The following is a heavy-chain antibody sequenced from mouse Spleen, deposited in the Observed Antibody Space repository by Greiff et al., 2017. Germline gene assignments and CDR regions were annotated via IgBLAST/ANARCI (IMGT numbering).Heavy chain of an antibody. CDR1: GYTFTDYE. D-gene: IGHD2-4*01. Sequence: VKLQESGAELVRPGASVTLSCKASGYTFTDYEMHWVKQTPVHGLEWIGAIDPETGGTAYNQKFKGKAILTADKSSSTAYMELRSLTSEDSAVYYCTHTMITTYAMDYWGQGTSVTVSS. CDR3: THTMITTYAMDY. V-gene: IGHV1-15*01. J-gene: IGHJ4*01. CDR2: IDPETGGT.